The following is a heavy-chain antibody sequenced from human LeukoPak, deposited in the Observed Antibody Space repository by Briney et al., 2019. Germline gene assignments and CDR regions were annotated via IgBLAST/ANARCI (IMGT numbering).Heavy chain of an antibody. V-gene: IGHV1-18*01. CDR2: ISGYNGNT. Sequence: ASVKVSCKASGGTFSSYAISWVRQAPGQGLEWMGWISGYNGNTNYAQKFQGRVTMTTDTSTSTAYMELRSLRSDDTAVYYCARANPLRITIFGVVNAFDIWGQGTMVTVSS. J-gene: IGHJ3*02. D-gene: IGHD3-3*01. CDR3: ARANPLRITIFGVVNAFDI. CDR1: GGTFSSYA.